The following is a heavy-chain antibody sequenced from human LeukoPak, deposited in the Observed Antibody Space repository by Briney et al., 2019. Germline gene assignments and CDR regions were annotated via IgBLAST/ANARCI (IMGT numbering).Heavy chain of an antibody. CDR1: GGSINSYY. Sequence: PSETLSLTCTVSGGSINSYYWSWIRQPPGKGLQWIGCIHYSGSTNYNPSLKSRVTISVDASKNQFSLKLSSVTAADTAVYYCARTTMVRGTYYMDVWGKGTTVTISS. CDR2: IHYSGST. J-gene: IGHJ6*03. D-gene: IGHD3-10*01. CDR3: ARTTMVRGTYYMDV. V-gene: IGHV4-59*01.